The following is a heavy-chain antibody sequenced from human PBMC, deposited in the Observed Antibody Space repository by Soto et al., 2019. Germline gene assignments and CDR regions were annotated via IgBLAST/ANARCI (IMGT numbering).Heavy chain of an antibody. CDR1: GFTFSDYY. J-gene: IGHJ6*03. Sequence: PGGSLRLSCAASGFTFSDYYMSWIRQAPGKGLEWVSYISSSGSTIYYADSVKGRFTISRDNAKNSLYLQMNSLRAEDTAVYYCARADYGDYVFYYYYMDVWSKGTTVTVSS. CDR3: ARADYGDYVFYYYYMDV. CDR2: ISSSGSTI. V-gene: IGHV3-11*01. D-gene: IGHD4-17*01.